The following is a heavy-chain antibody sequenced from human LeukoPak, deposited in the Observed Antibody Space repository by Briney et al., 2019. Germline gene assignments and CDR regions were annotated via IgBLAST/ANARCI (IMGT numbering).Heavy chain of an antibody. CDR3: ARHRRNCYDSSGYYSWFDP. CDR2: IYTSGST. V-gene: IGHV4-4*07. CDR1: GGSISSYY. Sequence: ASETLSLTCTVSGGSISSYYWSWIRQPAGKGLEWIGRIYTSGSTNYNPSLKSRVTMSVDTSKNQFSLKLSSVTAADTAVYYCARHRRNCYDSSGYYSWFDPWGQGTLVTVSS. J-gene: IGHJ5*02. D-gene: IGHD3-22*01.